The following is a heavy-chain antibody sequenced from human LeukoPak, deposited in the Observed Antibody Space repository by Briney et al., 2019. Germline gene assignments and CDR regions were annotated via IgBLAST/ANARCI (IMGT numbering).Heavy chain of an antibody. CDR3: ARGSHCSSTSCYRGGYYYYGMDV. Sequence: ASVTVSCKASGYTFTSYGISWVRQAPGQGLEWMGWISAYNGNTNYAQKLQGRVTMTTDTSTSTAYMELRSLRSDDTAVYYCARGSHCSSTSCYRGGYYYYGMDVWGQGTTVTVSS. D-gene: IGHD2-2*01. CDR2: ISAYNGNT. V-gene: IGHV1-18*01. J-gene: IGHJ6*02. CDR1: GYTFTSYG.